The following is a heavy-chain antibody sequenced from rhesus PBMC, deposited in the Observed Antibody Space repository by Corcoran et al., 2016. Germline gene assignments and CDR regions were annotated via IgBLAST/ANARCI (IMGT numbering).Heavy chain of an antibody. V-gene: IGHV4S10*01. CDR1: GGSISDSYR. CDR3: ARAEYGLDS. J-gene: IGHJ6*01. Sequence: QVQLQESGPAVVKPSETLSLTCAVSGGSISDSYRWSWIRQPPGKGLEWIGYIYGSSTSTNYNPSLKSRVTISTDTSKNQFSLKLTSVTAADTAVYYCARAEYGLDSWGQGVVVTVSS. CDR2: IYGSSTST.